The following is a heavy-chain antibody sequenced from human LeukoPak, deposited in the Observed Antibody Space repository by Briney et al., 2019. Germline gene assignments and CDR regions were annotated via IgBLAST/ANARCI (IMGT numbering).Heavy chain of an antibody. Sequence: PGGSLRLSCAASGFTFSDYYMSWIRQAPGKGLEWVSYISSSGSTIYYADSVKGRFTISRDNAKNSLYLQMNSLRAEDTAVYYCARDQFTMIVVKYGMDVWGQGTTVTVSS. V-gene: IGHV3-11*01. D-gene: IGHD3-22*01. CDR1: GFTFSDYY. CDR2: ISSSGSTI. J-gene: IGHJ6*02. CDR3: ARDQFTMIVVKYGMDV.